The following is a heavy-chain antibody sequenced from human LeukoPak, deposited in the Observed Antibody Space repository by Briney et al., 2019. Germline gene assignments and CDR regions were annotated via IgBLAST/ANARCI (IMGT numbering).Heavy chain of an antibody. CDR2: ISSSGSTI. Sequence: PGGPLRLSCAASGFTFSSYEMNWVRQAPGKGLEWVSYISSSGSTIYYADSVKGRFTISRDNAKNSLYLQMNSLRAEDTAVYYCARARYYYDSSGHPMYYFDYWGQGTLVTVSS. CDR1: GFTFSSYE. D-gene: IGHD3-22*01. J-gene: IGHJ4*02. CDR3: ARARYYYDSSGHPMYYFDY. V-gene: IGHV3-48*03.